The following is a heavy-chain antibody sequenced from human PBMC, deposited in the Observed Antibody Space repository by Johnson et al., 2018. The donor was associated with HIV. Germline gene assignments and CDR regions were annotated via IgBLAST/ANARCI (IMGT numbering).Heavy chain of an antibody. J-gene: IGHJ3*02. Sequence: EVQLLESGGGLVQPGRSLRLSCAASGFTFDDYAMHWVRQAPGKGLEWVSGISWNSGSIGYADSVKGRFTISRDNAKNSLYLQMNSLRAEDTAVYYCASRGSGGSWAPGAFDIWGQGTMVTVSS. V-gene: IGHV3-9*01. D-gene: IGHD2-15*01. CDR3: ASRGSGGSWAPGAFDI. CDR1: GFTFDDYA. CDR2: ISWNSGSI.